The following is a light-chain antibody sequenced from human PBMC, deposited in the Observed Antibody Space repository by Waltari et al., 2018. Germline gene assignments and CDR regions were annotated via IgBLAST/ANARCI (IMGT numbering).Light chain of an antibody. CDR2: VDN. CDR3: QSYDSSVSAWV. Sequence: QSVLTQPPSVSGAPGQSITISCTGSSSNIGAGYDVHWYQHLPGTAPKLLIYVDNKLPSGGPDRFSGSKSGTSSSRAITGLQAEDEADYYCQSYDSSVSAWVFGGGTKLTVV. V-gene: IGLV1-40*01. CDR1: SSNIGAGYD. J-gene: IGLJ3*02.